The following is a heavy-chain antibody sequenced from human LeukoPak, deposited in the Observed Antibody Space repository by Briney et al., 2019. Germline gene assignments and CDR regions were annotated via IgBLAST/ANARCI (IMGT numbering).Heavy chain of an antibody. Sequence: SETLSLTCAVYGGSFSGYYWSWIRQPPGKGLEWIGEINHSGSTNYNPSLKSRVTISVDTSKNQFSLKLSSVTAADTAVYYCARVTSTVIAFDIWGQGTMVTVSS. V-gene: IGHV4-34*01. CDR2: INHSGST. CDR3: ARVTSTVIAFDI. CDR1: GGSFSGYY. D-gene: IGHD4-17*01. J-gene: IGHJ3*02.